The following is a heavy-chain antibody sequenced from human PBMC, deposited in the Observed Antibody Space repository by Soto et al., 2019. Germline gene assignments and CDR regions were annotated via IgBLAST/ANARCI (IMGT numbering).Heavy chain of an antibody. J-gene: IGHJ4*02. CDR3: AKGGGSCYLGWNCNFDY. CDR1: GFTFSSYA. CDR2: ISGGGGST. D-gene: IGHD2-15*01. V-gene: IGHV3-23*01. Sequence: GGSLRLSCVVSGFTFSSYAMTWVRQAPGKGLEWVSGISGGGGSTYYAGSVKGRFTISRDSSKNTLYLQMNSLRAEDTAVYYCAKGGGSCYLGWNCNFDYWGQGTLVTVSS.